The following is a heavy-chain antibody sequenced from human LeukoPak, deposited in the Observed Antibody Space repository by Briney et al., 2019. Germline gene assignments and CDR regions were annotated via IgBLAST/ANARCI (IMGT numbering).Heavy chain of an antibody. CDR3: ARDMTSLGWKNAFDI. D-gene: IGHD1-1*01. CDR1: GFTFSTYA. V-gene: IGHV3-23*01. Sequence: GGSLRLSCAASGFTFSTYAMIWVRQAPGMGLEWVSRISGRGGTTYYADSVKGRFTISRDNSKNTLYLQMDSLRAEDTALYYFARDMTSLGWKNAFDIRGQGTMVTVSS. J-gene: IGHJ3*02. CDR2: ISGRGGTT.